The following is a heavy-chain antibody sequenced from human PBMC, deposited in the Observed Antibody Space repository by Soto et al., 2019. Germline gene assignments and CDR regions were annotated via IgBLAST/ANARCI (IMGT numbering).Heavy chain of an antibody. Sequence: QVQLVQSGAEMKKPGASVKLSCKTSGINYTTYAIPWVRQAPGQGLEWMGWINAGNGDTRYSQNFQGRVTLTRDTSASTVYMDLDSLKSEDTGVYYCARAISGYVTWGQGTLVTVSS. J-gene: IGHJ4*02. CDR1: GINYTTYA. V-gene: IGHV1-3*01. D-gene: IGHD5-12*01. CDR3: ARAISGYVT. CDR2: INAGNGDT.